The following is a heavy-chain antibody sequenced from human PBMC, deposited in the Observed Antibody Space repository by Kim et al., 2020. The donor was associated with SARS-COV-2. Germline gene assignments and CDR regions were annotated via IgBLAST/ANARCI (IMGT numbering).Heavy chain of an antibody. J-gene: IGHJ6*03. Sequence: ASVKVSCKASGYTFTSYVISWVRQAPGQGLDWMGWISAYNGNTNYAQKLQGRVTMTTDTSTSTAYMELRSLRSDDTAVYYCARVPLVTIFGVVIIKYYYMDVWGKGTTVTVSS. CDR2: ISAYNGNT. CDR3: ARVPLVTIFGVVIIKYYYMDV. CDR1: GYTFTSYV. V-gene: IGHV1-18*01. D-gene: IGHD3-3*01.